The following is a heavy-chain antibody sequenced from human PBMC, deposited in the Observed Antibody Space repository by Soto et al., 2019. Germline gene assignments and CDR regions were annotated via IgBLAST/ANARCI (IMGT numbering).Heavy chain of an antibody. D-gene: IGHD2-2*02. CDR1: GGSFSGYY. J-gene: IGHJ4*02. CDR2: INHSGST. CDR3: ARGRRVVPAAIMSSSVRGVYGY. Sequence: SETLSLTCAVYGGSFSGYYWSWIRQPPGKGLEWIGEINHSGSTNYNPSLKSRVTISVDTSKNQFSLKLSSVTAADTAVYYCARGRRVVPAAIMSSSVRGVYGYWGQGTLVTVSS. V-gene: IGHV4-34*01.